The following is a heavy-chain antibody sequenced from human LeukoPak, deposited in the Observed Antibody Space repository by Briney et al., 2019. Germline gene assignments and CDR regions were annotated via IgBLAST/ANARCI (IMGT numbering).Heavy chain of an antibody. CDR2: ISSSSSYI. Sequence: SGGSLRLSCAASGFTFSSYSMNWVRQAPGKGLEWVSSISSSSSYIYYADSVKGRFTISRDNAKNSLYLQMNSLRAEDTAVYYCARVKGGTRQWELPLGGADYWGQGTLVTVSS. CDR1: GFTFSSYS. J-gene: IGHJ4*02. V-gene: IGHV3-21*01. CDR3: ARVKGGTRQWELPLGGADY. D-gene: IGHD1-26*01.